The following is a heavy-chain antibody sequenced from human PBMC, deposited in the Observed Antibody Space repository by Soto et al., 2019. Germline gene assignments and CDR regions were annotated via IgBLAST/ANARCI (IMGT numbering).Heavy chain of an antibody. CDR1: GYTFTSYG. V-gene: IGHV1-18*01. J-gene: IGHJ5*02. CDR2: ISAYNGNT. CDR3: ARVGRYYDFWSGYYTPDAWFDP. Sequence: ASVKVSCKASGYTFTSYGISWVRQAPGQGLEWMGWISAYNGNTNYAQKLQGRVTMTTDTSTSTAYMELRSLRSDDTAVYYCARVGRYYDFWSGYYTPDAWFDPWGQGTLVTVSS. D-gene: IGHD3-3*01.